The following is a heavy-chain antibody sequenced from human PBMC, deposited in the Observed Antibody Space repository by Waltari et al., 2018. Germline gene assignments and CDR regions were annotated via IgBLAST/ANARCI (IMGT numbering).Heavy chain of an antibody. V-gene: IGHV4-38-2*02. D-gene: IGHD3-10*01. J-gene: IGHJ4*02. CDR3: ARDRTMVRGVIRSKRGGGQDY. CDR2: IYHSGST. Sequence: QVQLQESGPGLVKPSATLSLTCTVSGYSISSGYYWGWTRQPRGKGLWWIGSIYHSGSTYYNPSLKSRVTISVDTSKNQFSLKLSSVTAADTAVYYCARDRTMVRGVIRSKRGGGQDYWGQGTLVTVSS. CDR1: GYSISSGYY.